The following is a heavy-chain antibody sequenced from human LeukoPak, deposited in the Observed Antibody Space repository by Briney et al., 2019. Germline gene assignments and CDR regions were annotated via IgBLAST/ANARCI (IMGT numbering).Heavy chain of an antibody. Sequence: GSLRLSCAASGFTFRSHWMHWVRQPPGKGLEWIGEIYHSGGTNYNPSLKSRITISVDKSQNQFSLKVNSLTAADTAVYYCATNGYYCMDVWGKGTTVTVSS. CDR2: IYHSGGT. CDR3: ATNGYYCMDV. J-gene: IGHJ6*03. V-gene: IGHV4-4*02. CDR1: GFTFRSHW. D-gene: IGHD2-8*01.